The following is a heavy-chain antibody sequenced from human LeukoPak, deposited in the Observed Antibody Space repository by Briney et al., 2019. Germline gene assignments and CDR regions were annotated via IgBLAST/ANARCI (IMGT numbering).Heavy chain of an antibody. D-gene: IGHD6-13*01. CDR2: IYYSGNT. J-gene: IGHJ5*02. CDR1: GVSISSSNSY. V-gene: IGHV4-39*07. CDR3: ARVGSSWYGGWFDP. Sequence: SETLSLTCTVSGVSISSSNSYWGWIRQPPGKGLEWIGGIYYSGNTYYNASLKSRLTISVDTSKNQFSLKLSSVTAADTAVYYCARVGSSWYGGWFDPWGQGTLVTVSS.